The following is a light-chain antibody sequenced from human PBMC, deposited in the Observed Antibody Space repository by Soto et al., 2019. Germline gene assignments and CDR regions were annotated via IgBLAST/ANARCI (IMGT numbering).Light chain of an antibody. CDR1: QSVLYSSNNKNY. J-gene: IGKJ4*01. CDR2: WAS. V-gene: IGKV4-1*01. CDR3: HQYYNSPLT. Sequence: DIVMTQSPDSLAVSLGERATINCKSSQSVLYSSNNKNYLAWYQQKPGQSPKVLIYWASTRESGVPDRFSGSGSGTDFTLTISSLQAEDVPLYYCHQYYNSPLTFGGGTKVEI.